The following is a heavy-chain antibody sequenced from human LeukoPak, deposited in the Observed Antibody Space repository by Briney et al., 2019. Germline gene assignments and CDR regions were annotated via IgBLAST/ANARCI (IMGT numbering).Heavy chain of an antibody. CDR2: ISAYNGNT. CDR1: GYTFTSYG. D-gene: IGHD4-17*01. J-gene: IGHJ3*02. Sequence: ASVKVSCKASGYTFTSYGISWVRQAPGQGLEWMGWISAYNGNTTYAQKLQGRVTMTTDTSTSTAYMELRSLRSDDTAVYYCARDRIPHDYGDYSDAFDIWGQGTMVTVSS. CDR3: ARDRIPHDYGDYSDAFDI. V-gene: IGHV1-18*01.